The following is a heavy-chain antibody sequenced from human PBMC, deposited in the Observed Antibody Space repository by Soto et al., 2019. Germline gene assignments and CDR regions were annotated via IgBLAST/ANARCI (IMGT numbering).Heavy chain of an antibody. Sequence: QVQLVQSGAEVKKPGASVKVSCKADGYPFSTHGITWVRQAPGQGPEWLGWISAYNGNTDSAEKFQGRVTMTTDTSTATASMELRRLRYEDTAVYYCARDARGPISDRYFEYWCQGTLVIVAS. V-gene: IGHV1-18*04. CDR3: ARDARGPISDRYFEY. J-gene: IGHJ4*01. D-gene: IGHD3-10*01. CDR1: GYPFSTHG. CDR2: ISAYNGNT.